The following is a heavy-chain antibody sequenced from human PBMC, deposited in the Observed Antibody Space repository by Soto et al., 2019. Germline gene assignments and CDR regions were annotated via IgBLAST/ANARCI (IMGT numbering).Heavy chain of an antibody. V-gene: IGHV3-23*01. CDR1: AFTSSSYA. J-gene: IGHJ4*02. CDR2: IGGGGGSST. Sequence: EVQLLESGGGLVQPGGSLRLSCAAPAFTSSSYAMGLVRQAPGKGVGGVSTIGGGGGSSTYYADSVKGRLTIFRDNSKNTLFLQMNSLRAEDTALYYCAKLLWDSVYCPTGYWGQGTLVTVSS. CDR3: AKLLWDSVYCPTGY. D-gene: IGHD3-10*01.